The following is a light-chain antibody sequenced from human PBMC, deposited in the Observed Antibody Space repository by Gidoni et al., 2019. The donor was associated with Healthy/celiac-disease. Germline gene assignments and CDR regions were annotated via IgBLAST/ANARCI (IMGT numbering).Light chain of an antibody. V-gene: IGKV1-39*01. J-gene: IGKJ2*01. CDR3: QQSYSTPYT. Sequence: DIQMTQSPSSLSASVGDRVTITCRASQSISSYLNWYQQKPGKAPKLLIYAASSFQSGVPSRFSGSGSGTYFTLTISSLQPEDFATYYCQQSYSTPYTFGQGTKLEIK. CDR2: AAS. CDR1: QSISSY.